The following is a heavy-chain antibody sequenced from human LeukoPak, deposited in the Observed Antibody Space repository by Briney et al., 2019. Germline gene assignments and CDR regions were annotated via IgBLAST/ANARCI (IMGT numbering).Heavy chain of an antibody. CDR2: IYYSGGT. Sequence: SETLSLTCTVSGGSISSYYWSWIRQPPGKGLEWIGYIYYSGGTNYNPSLKSRVTISVDTSKNQFSLKLSSVTAADTAVYYCARDRSSGYSPYFDYWGQGTLVTVSS. CDR1: GGSISSYY. J-gene: IGHJ4*02. D-gene: IGHD3-22*01. V-gene: IGHV4-59*01. CDR3: ARDRSSGYSPYFDY.